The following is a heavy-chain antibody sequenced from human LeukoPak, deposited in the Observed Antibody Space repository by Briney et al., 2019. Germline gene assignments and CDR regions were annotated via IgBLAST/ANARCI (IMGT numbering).Heavy chain of an antibody. CDR1: GFTFSSYG. J-gene: IGHJ4*02. Sequence: PGGSLRLSCAASGFTFSSYGMHWVRQAPGKGLEWVAVISYDGSNKYYADSVKGRFTISRDNSKNTLYLQMNSLRAEDTAVYYCAKDGPSFGYCSSTSCYIEGFDYYGQGTLVTVSS. D-gene: IGHD2-2*03. CDR2: ISYDGSNK. CDR3: AKDGPSFGYCSSTSCYIEGFDY. V-gene: IGHV3-30*18.